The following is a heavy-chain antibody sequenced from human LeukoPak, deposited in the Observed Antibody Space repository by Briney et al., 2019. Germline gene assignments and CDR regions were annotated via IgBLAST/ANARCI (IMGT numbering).Heavy chain of an antibody. V-gene: IGHV3-33*01. CDR3: ARDSYYGSGSRGDFDY. CDR2: IWYDGSNK. J-gene: IGHJ4*02. Sequence: PGGPLSLSCAASGFTFSSYGMHWVRQAPGRGLEWVGIIWYDGSNKYYADSVKGRFTISRDNSKNTLYLQMNSLRAEDTAVYYCARDSYYGSGSRGDFDYWGQGTLVTVSS. CDR1: GFTFSSYG. D-gene: IGHD3-10*01.